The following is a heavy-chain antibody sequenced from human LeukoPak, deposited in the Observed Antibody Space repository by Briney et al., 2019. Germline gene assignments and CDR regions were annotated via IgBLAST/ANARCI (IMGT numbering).Heavy chain of an antibody. D-gene: IGHD3-3*01. CDR1: GGSFSGYY. CDR2: INHSGST. Sequence: SETLSLTCAVYGGSFSGYYWSWIRQPPGKGLEWIGEINHSGSTNYNLSLKSRVTISVDTSKNQFSLKLSSVTAADTAVYYCARDRQGATYYDFWSGYPNWFDPWGQGTLVTVSS. CDR3: ARDRQGATYYDFWSGYPNWFDP. V-gene: IGHV4-34*01. J-gene: IGHJ5*02.